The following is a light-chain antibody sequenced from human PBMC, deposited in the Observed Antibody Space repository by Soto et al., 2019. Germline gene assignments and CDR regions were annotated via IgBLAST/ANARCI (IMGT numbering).Light chain of an antibody. V-gene: IGKV1-39*01. J-gene: IGKJ2*01. CDR1: QYINNY. CDR2: AAY. Sequence: DIQMTQSPSSLSTSVGDRVTITCRASQYINNYLNWYQQKPGKAPKLLIFAAYNLQSGVPSRFSGSGSGTDFTLTISSLQPEDFATYYCQQSYSTPPYTFGQGPKLDMK. CDR3: QQSYSTPPYT.